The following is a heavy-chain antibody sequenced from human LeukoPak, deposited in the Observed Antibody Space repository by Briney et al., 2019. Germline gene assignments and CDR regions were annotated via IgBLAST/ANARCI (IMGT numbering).Heavy chain of an antibody. CDR3: ARQGLSGYGALDSFDF. V-gene: IGHV5-51*01. J-gene: IGHJ4*02. CDR2: IYPANSDT. D-gene: IGHD5-12*01. Sequence: GQSLKISSEGYGYSFISYWVAWARQTPGKGLEWMGSIYPANSDTRYGPSFQGQVTISADKSITTAYLQWTSLQASDTAIYYCARQGLSGYGALDSFDFWGQGTLVTVSS. CDR1: GYSFISYW.